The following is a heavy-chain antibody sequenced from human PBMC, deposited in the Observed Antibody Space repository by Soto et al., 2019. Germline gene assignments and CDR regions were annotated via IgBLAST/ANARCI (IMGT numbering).Heavy chain of an antibody. J-gene: IGHJ5*02. Sequence: PSETLSLTCAVYGGSFSGYYWSWIRQPPGKGLEWIGEINHSGSTNYNPSLKSRVTISVDTSKNQFSLKLSSVTAADTAVYYCARRPPIRIAVAGSKYNWFDPWGQGTLVTVSS. CDR3: ARRPPIRIAVAGSKYNWFDP. CDR1: GGSFSGYY. D-gene: IGHD6-19*01. CDR2: INHSGST. V-gene: IGHV4-34*01.